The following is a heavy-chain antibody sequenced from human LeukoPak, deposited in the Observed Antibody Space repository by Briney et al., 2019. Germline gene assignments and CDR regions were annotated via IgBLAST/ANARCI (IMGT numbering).Heavy chain of an antibody. CDR1: GFTFGSYS. D-gene: IGHD6-13*01. V-gene: IGHV3-21*01. J-gene: IGHJ4*02. CDR2: ISSSSSYI. Sequence: GGSLRLSCAASGFTFGSYSMNWVRQAPGKGLEWVSSISSSSSYIYYADSVKGRFTISRDNAKNSLYLQMNSLRAEDTAVYYCAREGRTGIAAAGDLDYWGQGTLVTVSS. CDR3: AREGRTGIAAAGDLDY.